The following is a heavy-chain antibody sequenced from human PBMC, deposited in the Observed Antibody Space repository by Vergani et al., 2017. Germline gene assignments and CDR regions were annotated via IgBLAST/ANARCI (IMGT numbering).Heavy chain of an antibody. CDR3: TRDVLRGFGGYFDY. J-gene: IGHJ4*02. D-gene: IGHD3-10*01. V-gene: IGHV3-49*05. CDR2: IRSKAYGGTT. CDR1: GFTFGDYA. Sequence: EVQLVESGGGLVKPGRSLRLSCTASGFTFGDYAMSWFRQAPGKGMEWVGLIRSKAYGGTTEYAASVKGRFTISRDDSKSIAYLKMNSLKTEDTAVYYWTRDVLRGFGGYFDYWGQGTLVTVSS.